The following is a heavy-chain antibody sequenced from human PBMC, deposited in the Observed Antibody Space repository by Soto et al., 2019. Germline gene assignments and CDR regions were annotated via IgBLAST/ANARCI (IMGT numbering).Heavy chain of an antibody. CDR1: GGSXSGHY. CDR2: IFYTGRT. J-gene: IGHJ4*02. V-gene: IGHV4-59*11. CDR3: ARVGSIGWSPDY. Sequence: QVQLQESGPGLVKPSGTLSLTCTVSGGSXSGHYWIXXRXXPGKGLEWIGYIFYTGRTNYNPSLKSRVTLSVDTSKNQFSLRLSSVTAADTAVYYCARVGSIGWSPDYWGQGTLVNVSS. D-gene: IGHD6-19*01.